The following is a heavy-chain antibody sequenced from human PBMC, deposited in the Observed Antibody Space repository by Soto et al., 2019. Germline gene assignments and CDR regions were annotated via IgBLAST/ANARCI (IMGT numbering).Heavy chain of an antibody. CDR3: ARHDIPGRAVAMYGMEV. CDR2: IWYDGSNK. CDR1: GFTFSNYG. V-gene: IGHV3-33*01. Sequence: QVQLVESGGGVVQPGRSLRLSCAASGFTFSNYGMHWVRHAPGKGLEWVAVIWYDGSNKYYEDSVKGRFTISRDNSKNPLYLQMNSLRAEDTAVYYCARHDIPGRAVAMYGMEVWGQGTTVTVS. J-gene: IGHJ6*02. D-gene: IGHD6-19*01.